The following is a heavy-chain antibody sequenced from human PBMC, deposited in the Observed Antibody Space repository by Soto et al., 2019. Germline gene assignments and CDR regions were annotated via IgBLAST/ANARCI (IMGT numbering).Heavy chain of an antibody. CDR2: INPNSGGT. D-gene: IGHD3-10*01. V-gene: IGHV1-2*04. CDR3: ARELRYGSGYYYGMDV. Sequence: GASVKVSCKASGYTFTGYEMHWVRQAPGQGLEWMGWINPNSGGTNYAQKFQGWVTMTRDTSISTAYMELSRLRSDDTAVYYCARELRYGSGYYYGMDVWGQGTTVTVSS. J-gene: IGHJ6*02. CDR1: GYTFTGYE.